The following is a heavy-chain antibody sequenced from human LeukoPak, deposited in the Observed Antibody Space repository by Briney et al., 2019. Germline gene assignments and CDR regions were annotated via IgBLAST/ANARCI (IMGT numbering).Heavy chain of an antibody. Sequence: SSETLSLTCTVSGGSISSYYWSWTRQPPGKGLEWIGRIYTSGSTNYNPSLKSRVAMSVDTSKNQFSLKLSSVTAADTAVYYCARGRRDTAMIIYYYYYYMDVWGKGTTVTISS. CDR2: IYTSGST. J-gene: IGHJ6*03. D-gene: IGHD5-18*01. CDR1: GGSISSYY. CDR3: ARGRRDTAMIIYYYYYYMDV. V-gene: IGHV4-4*07.